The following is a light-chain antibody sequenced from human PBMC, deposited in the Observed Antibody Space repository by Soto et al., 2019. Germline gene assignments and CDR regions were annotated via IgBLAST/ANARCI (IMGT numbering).Light chain of an antibody. CDR2: GAS. V-gene: IGKV3-15*01. Sequence: VMTQAPATLSVSPGERATLSCRASQTINNNVAWYQLKDGQVPRLVIYGASTRATGIPARFSGSGSGTEFTLTISSLQSEDFAVYYCQQYNDWLTFGGGTKVDIK. J-gene: IGKJ4*01. CDR1: QTINNN. CDR3: QQYNDWLT.